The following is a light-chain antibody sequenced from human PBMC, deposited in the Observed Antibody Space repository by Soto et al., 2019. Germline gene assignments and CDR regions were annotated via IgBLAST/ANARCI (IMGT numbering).Light chain of an antibody. Sequence: EIVMTQSPATLSVSPGERATLSCRASQTASRNLAWYQQKRGQAPRLLIHSASTRATGVPARFSGSGSGTEFTLTVSSLQAEDFAVYFCQQSNNWPWTFGQGIRVE. J-gene: IGKJ1*01. CDR3: QQSNNWPWT. CDR1: QTASRN. CDR2: SAS. V-gene: IGKV3-15*01.